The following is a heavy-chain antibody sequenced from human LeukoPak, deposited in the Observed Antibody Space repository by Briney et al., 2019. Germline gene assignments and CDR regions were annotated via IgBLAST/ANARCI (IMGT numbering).Heavy chain of an antibody. Sequence: GGSLRLSCAASAFTFSSYAMSWVRQAPGKGLEWVSAISGSGDNTYCADSVKGRFTVSRDNSKNTLYLQMNSLRAEDTAVYYCAKRYYYMDVWGKGTTVTVSS. J-gene: IGHJ6*03. V-gene: IGHV3-23*01. CDR1: AFTFSSYA. CDR2: ISGSGDNT. CDR3: AKRYYYMDV.